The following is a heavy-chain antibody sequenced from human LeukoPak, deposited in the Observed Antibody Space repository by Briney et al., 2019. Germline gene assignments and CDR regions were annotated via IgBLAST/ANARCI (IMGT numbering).Heavy chain of an antibody. J-gene: IGHJ1*01. Sequence: SETLSLTCAVYGGSFSGYYWSWIRQPPGKGLEWIGEINHSGSTNYNPSLKSRVTISIDKSKNQFFLKLNSVTAADTAVYYCAKGARPFQHWGQGTLVTVSS. CDR2: INHSGST. V-gene: IGHV4-34*01. CDR3: AKGARPFQH. D-gene: IGHD3-16*01. CDR1: GGSFSGYY.